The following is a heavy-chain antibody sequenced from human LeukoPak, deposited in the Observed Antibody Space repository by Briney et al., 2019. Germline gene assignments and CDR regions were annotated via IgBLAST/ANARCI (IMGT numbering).Heavy chain of an antibody. V-gene: IGHV4-38-2*02. Sequence: SSETLSLTCTVSGYSISSGYYWGWIRQPPGKGLEWIGSIYHSGSANYNPSLKSRVTISVDTSKNQFSLKLSSVTAADTAVYYCARGYYYGSGSRSFSPWGQGTLVTVSS. D-gene: IGHD3-10*01. CDR1: GYSISSGYY. CDR3: ARGYYYGSGSRSFSP. J-gene: IGHJ5*02. CDR2: IYHSGSA.